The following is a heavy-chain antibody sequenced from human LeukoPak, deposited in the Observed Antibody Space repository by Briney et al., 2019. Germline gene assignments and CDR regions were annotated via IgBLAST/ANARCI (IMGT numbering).Heavy chain of an antibody. CDR3: ARVGPDCSGGSCYSLVPSDYYMDV. CDR2: INPNSGGT. CDR1: GYTFTGYY. Sequence: GASVKVSCKASGYTFTGYYMHWVRQAPGQGLEWMGWINPNSGGTNYAQKLQGRVTMTTDTSTSTAYMELRSLRSDDTAVYYCARVGPDCSGGSCYSLVPSDYYMDVWGKGTTVTISS. V-gene: IGHV1-2*02. D-gene: IGHD2-15*01. J-gene: IGHJ6*03.